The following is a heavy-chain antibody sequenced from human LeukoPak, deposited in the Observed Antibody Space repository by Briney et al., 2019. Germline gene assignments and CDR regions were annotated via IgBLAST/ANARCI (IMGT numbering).Heavy chain of an antibody. CDR3: AKTGLPGYSSGWVDY. J-gene: IGHJ4*02. CDR1: GFTFSSYG. CDR2: ISYDGSNK. D-gene: IGHD6-19*01. V-gene: IGHV3-30*18. Sequence: PGGSLRLSCAASGFTFSSYGMHWVRQAPGKGLEWVAVISYDGSNKYYADSVKGRLTISRDNSKNTLYLQMNSLRAEDTAVYYCAKTGLPGYSSGWVDYWGQGTLVTVSS.